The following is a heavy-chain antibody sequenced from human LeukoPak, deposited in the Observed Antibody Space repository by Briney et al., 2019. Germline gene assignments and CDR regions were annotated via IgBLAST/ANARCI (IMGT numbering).Heavy chain of an antibody. Sequence: GGSLRLSCVGSGFSFDSYWMSWVRQAPGKGLEWVANINEDGSERYYVDSVKGRFTISRDNAESSLSLQMNRMRGEDTAVYYCVKEGQTERDLLDYWGQGTLVTVSS. V-gene: IGHV3-7*01. J-gene: IGHJ4*02. D-gene: IGHD1-26*01. CDR2: INEDGSER. CDR1: GFSFDSYW. CDR3: VKEGQTERDLLDY.